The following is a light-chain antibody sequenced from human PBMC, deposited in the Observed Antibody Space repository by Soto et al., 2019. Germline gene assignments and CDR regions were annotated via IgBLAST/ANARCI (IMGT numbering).Light chain of an antibody. V-gene: IGLV1-51*01. CDR1: SSNIGNYY. Sequence: QSVLTQPPSVSAAPGQKVTISCSGSSSNIGNYYVCWYQQLPRTAPKVLIYDNNKRPSWIPYRFSGSKTGTSATLHIAGVQTGDEADYYCGTWDTKRNVGVFGGGTKLTVL. CDR3: GTWDTKRNVGV. CDR2: DNN. J-gene: IGLJ3*02.